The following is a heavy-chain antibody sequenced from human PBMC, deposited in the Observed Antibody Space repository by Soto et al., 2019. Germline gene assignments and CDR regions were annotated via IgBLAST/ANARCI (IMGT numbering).Heavy chain of an antibody. D-gene: IGHD4-17*01. CDR1: GGSFSGYY. V-gene: IGHV4-34*01. CDR2: INHSGST. CDR3: ARAYGDYVDWFDP. J-gene: IGHJ5*02. Sequence: KQSQTLSLTCAVYGGSFSGYYWSWIRQPPGKGLEWIGEINHSGSTNYNPSLKSRVTISVDTSKNQFSLKLSSVTAADTAVYYCARAYGDYVDWFDPWGQGTLVTVSS.